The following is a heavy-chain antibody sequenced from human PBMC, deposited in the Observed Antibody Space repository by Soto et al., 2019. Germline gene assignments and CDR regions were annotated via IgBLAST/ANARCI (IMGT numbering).Heavy chain of an antibody. J-gene: IGHJ4*02. CDR1: GGTFSSYT. CDR3: ARQLTKKEGYGDY. Sequence: QVQLVQSGAEVKKPGSSVKVSCKASGGTFSSYTISWVRQAPGQGLEWMGRIIPILGIANYAQKFQGRVTITADKSTSTAYMELSSLRSEDTAVYYCARQLTKKEGYGDYWGQGTLVTVSS. D-gene: IGHD1-1*01. V-gene: IGHV1-69*02. CDR2: IIPILGIA.